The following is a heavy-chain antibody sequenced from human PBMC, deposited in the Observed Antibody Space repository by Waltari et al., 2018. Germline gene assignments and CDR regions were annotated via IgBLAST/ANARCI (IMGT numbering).Heavy chain of an antibody. D-gene: IGHD3-3*01. V-gene: IGHV3-30*02. CDR2: IRYDGSNK. CDR3: ATNYDFWSAESYFDY. Sequence: QVQLVESGGGVVQPGGSLRLSCAAPGFTFSSYGMHWVRQAPGKGLEWVAFIRYDGSNKYYADSVKGRFTISRDNSKNTLYLQMNSLRAEDTAVYYCATNYDFWSAESYFDYWGQGTLVTVSS. J-gene: IGHJ4*02. CDR1: GFTFSSYG.